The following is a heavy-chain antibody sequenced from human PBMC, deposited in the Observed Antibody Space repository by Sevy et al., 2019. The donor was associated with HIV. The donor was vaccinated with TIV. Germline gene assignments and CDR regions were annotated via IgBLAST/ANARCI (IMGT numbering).Heavy chain of an antibody. D-gene: IGHD1-20*01. J-gene: IGHJ6*03. CDR1: GGTFSSYA. Sequence: ASVKVSCKASGGTFSSYAISWVRQAPGQGLEWMGGIIPIFGTANYAQKFQGRVTITADKSTSTAYMELSSLRSEDTAVDYCARSVRNWNDVNYMDVWGKGTTVTVSS. CDR3: ARSVRNWNDVNYMDV. V-gene: IGHV1-69*06. CDR2: IIPIFGTA.